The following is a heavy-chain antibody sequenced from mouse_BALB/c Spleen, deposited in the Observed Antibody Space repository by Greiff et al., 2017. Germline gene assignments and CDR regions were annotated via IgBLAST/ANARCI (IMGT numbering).Heavy chain of an antibody. CDR1: GYTFTSYW. J-gene: IGHJ1*01. V-gene: IGHV1S81*02. D-gene: IGHD1-2*01. Sequence: QVQLQQPGADLVKPGASVKLSCKASGYTFTSYWMHWVKQRPGQGLEWIGEINPSNGRTNYNEKFKSKATLTVDKSSSTAYMQLSSLTSEDSAVYYCASITTAPHWYFDVWGAGTTVTVSS. CDR2: INPSNGRT. CDR3: ASITTAPHWYFDV.